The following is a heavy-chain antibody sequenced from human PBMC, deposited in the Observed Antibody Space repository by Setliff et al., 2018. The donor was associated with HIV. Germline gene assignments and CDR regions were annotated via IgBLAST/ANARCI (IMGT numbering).Heavy chain of an antibody. J-gene: IGHJ5*02. CDR2: ISQTRST. Sequence: SETLSLTCAVYGGSFSGDYWAWIRQSPGKGLEWIGDISQTRSTNYDPSLKSRVTISLDTSKNQLSLKLTSVSAADTAVYYCARGRLRTVTSLIKKRASYTWLDPWGQGTLVTVS. D-gene: IGHD3-16*01. CDR3: ARGRLRTVTSLIKKRASYTWLDP. V-gene: IGHV4-34*01. CDR1: GGSFSGDY.